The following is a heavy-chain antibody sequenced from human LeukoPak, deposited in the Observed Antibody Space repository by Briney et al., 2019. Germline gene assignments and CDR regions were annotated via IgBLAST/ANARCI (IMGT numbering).Heavy chain of an antibody. CDR3: ARDVYGGYCDY. Sequence: GGSLRLSCAASGFAFSSYWMTWVRQAPGKGLEWVANIKQDGSEKYYVDSVKGRFTISRDNAKNALYLQMNSLRAEDTAVYYCARDVYGGYCDYWGQGILVTVSS. J-gene: IGHJ4*02. CDR1: GFAFSSYW. CDR2: IKQDGSEK. V-gene: IGHV3-7*01. D-gene: IGHD4-23*01.